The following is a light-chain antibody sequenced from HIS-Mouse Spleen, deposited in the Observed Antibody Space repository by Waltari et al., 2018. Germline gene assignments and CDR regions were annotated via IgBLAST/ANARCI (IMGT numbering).Light chain of an antibody. CDR2: KAC. V-gene: IGKV1-5*03. CDR1: QSISSW. Sequence: DIQMTQSPSTLSASVGDRVTITCRASQSISSWLAWYQQKPGKAPKRLFYKACSLESGVPSRFSGSGSGTEFTLTISSLQPDDFATYYCQQYNSYSRTFGQGTKVEIK. CDR3: QQYNSYSRT. J-gene: IGKJ1*01.